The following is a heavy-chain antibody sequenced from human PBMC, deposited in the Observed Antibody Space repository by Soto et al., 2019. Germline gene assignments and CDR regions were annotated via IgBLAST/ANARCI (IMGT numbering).Heavy chain of an antibody. Sequence: SETLSLTCTVSGGSISSGGYYWSWIRQHPGKGVEWIGYIYYSGSTYYNPSLKSRVTISVDTSKNQFSLKLSSVTAADTAVYYCARAVDYYYGMDVWGQGTTVTVSS. CDR3: ARAVDYYYGMDV. CDR2: IYYSGST. CDR1: GGSISSGGYY. J-gene: IGHJ6*02. V-gene: IGHV4-31*03.